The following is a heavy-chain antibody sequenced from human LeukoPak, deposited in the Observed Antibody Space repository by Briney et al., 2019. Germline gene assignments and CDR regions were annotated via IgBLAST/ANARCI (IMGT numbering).Heavy chain of an antibody. CDR1: GGSFSGYY. J-gene: IGHJ4*02. CDR3: AREQLVPGFDY. D-gene: IGHD6-6*01. Sequence: SETLSLTCAVYGGSFSGYYWSWIRQPPGKGLEWIGEIIHSGSTNYNPSLKSRVTISVDTSKNQFSLKLSSVTAADTAVYYCAREQLVPGFDYWGQGTLVTVSS. V-gene: IGHV4-34*12. CDR2: IIHSGST.